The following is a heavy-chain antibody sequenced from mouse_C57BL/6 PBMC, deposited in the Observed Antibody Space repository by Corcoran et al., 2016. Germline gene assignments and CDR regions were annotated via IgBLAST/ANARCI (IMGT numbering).Heavy chain of an antibody. CDR1: GYSITSGYY. V-gene: IGHV3-6*01. J-gene: IGHJ3*01. CDR2: ISYDGSN. CDR3: ASFAY. Sequence: DVQLKESGPGLVKPSQSLSLTCSVTGYSITSGYYWNWIRQFPGNKLEWMGYISYDGSNNYNPSLKNRISITRDTSKNQFFLKLNSVTTEDTATYYCASFAYWGQGTLVTVSA.